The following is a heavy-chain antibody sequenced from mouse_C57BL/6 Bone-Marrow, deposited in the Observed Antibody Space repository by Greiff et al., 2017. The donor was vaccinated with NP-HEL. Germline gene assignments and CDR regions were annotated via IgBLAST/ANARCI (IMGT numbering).Heavy chain of an antibody. CDR2: INPNNGGT. CDR3: ARILPRTWFAY. CDR1: GYTFTDYY. D-gene: IGHD2-10*01. V-gene: IGHV1-26*01. Sequence: EVQLQQSGPELVKPGASVKISCKASGYTFTDYYMNWVKQSHGKSLEWIGDINPNNGGTSYNQKFKGKATLTVDKSSSTAYMELRSLTSEDSAVYYCARILPRTWFAYWGQGTLVTVSA. J-gene: IGHJ3*01.